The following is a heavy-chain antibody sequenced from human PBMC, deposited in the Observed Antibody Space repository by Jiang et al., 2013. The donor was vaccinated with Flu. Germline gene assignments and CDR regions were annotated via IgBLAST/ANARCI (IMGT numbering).Heavy chain of an antibody. CDR2: INHSGST. Sequence: LLKPSETLSLTCAVYGGSFSGYYWSWIRQPPGKGLEWIGEINHSGSTNYNPSLKSRVTISVETSKNQFSLKLSSVTAADTAVYYCARFDYSNYVADYWGQGTLVTVSS. CDR3: ARFDYSNYVADY. V-gene: IGHV4-34*01. D-gene: IGHD4-11*01. CDR1: GGSFSGYY. J-gene: IGHJ4*02.